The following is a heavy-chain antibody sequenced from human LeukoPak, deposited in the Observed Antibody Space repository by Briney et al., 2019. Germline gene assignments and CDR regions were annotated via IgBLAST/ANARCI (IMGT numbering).Heavy chain of an antibody. CDR2: ISAYNGNT. Sequence: ASVTVSCKASGYTFTSYGISWVRQAPGQGLEWMGWISAYNGNTNYAQKLQGRVTMTTDTSTSTAYMELRSLRSDDTAVYYCARDLIHDILTGYYNGGLNWFDPWGQGTLVTVSS. J-gene: IGHJ5*02. CDR3: ARDLIHDILTGYYNGGLNWFDP. D-gene: IGHD3-9*01. V-gene: IGHV1-18*01. CDR1: GYTFTSYG.